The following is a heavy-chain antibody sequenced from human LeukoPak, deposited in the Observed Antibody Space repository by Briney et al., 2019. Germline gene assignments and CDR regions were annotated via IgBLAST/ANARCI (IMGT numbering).Heavy chain of an antibody. Sequence: GGSLSLSCAASGSTFSSYAMSWVRQAPGKGLEWVSGISSGSSYISYADSVKGRFTISRDNAKNSLYLQMNSLRAEDTAVYYCARDLKETAMGESAHDYWGQGTLVTVSS. J-gene: IGHJ4*02. D-gene: IGHD5-18*01. V-gene: IGHV3-21*01. CDR2: ISSGSSYI. CDR1: GSTFSSYA. CDR3: ARDLKETAMGESAHDY.